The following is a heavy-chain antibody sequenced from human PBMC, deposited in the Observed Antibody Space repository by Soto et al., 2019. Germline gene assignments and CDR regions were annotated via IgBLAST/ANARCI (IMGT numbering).Heavy chain of an antibody. CDR3: ARGGYFDSSNYLAY. D-gene: IGHD3-22*01. Sequence: VASVKVSCKASGYTFTGYYMHWVRQAPGQGLEWMGWINPNSGGTNYAQKFQGRVTMTRDTSISTAYMELSSLRSEDTAVYYCARGGYFDSSNYLAYWGLGTLVTVSS. CDR1: GYTFTGYY. V-gene: IGHV1-2*02. J-gene: IGHJ4*02. CDR2: INPNSGGT.